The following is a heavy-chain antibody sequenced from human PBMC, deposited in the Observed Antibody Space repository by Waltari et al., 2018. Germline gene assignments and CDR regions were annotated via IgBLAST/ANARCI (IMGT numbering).Heavy chain of an antibody. V-gene: IGHV4-38-2*01. D-gene: IGHD6-13*01. CDR2: IYHSGST. CDR1: GYSISSGYS. J-gene: IGHJ5*02. CDR3: ARVGSWYTYWFDP. Sequence: QVQLQESGPGLVKPSETLSLTCAVSGYSISSGYSWGWIRQPPGKGLEWIGSIYHSGSTYYNPSLRSRVTISVDTSKNQFSLKLSSVTAADTAVYYCARVGSWYTYWFDPWGQGTLVTVSS.